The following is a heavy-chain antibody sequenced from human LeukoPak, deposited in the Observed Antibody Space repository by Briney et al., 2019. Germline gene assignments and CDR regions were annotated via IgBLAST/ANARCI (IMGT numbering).Heavy chain of an antibody. CDR2: ISAYNGNT. V-gene: IGHV1-18*01. CDR1: GYIFISYV. D-gene: IGHD4-4*01. CDR3: ARGENDYSNKTLPGSSHNWFDP. Sequence: GASVKVSCKASGYIFISYVISWVRQAPGQGLEWMGWISAYNGNTNYAQKFQGRVTMTTDTSTSTAYMELRSLRSGDTAVYYCARGENDYSNKTLPGSSHNWFDPWGQGTLVTVSS. J-gene: IGHJ5*02.